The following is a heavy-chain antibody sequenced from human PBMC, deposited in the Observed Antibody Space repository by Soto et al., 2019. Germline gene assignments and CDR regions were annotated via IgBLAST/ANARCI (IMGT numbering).Heavy chain of an antibody. V-gene: IGHV3-23*01. Sequence: GGSLRLSCAASGFAFSNYAMSWVRQAPGKGLEWVSSITSSGGSTYFADSVKGRFTISRDNSKNTLYLQLNSLRAEDTAVYYCTNGPLITGDSWGQGTLVTAPQ. D-gene: IGHD3-22*01. CDR3: TNGPLITGDS. J-gene: IGHJ5*01. CDR2: ITSSGGST. CDR1: GFAFSNYA.